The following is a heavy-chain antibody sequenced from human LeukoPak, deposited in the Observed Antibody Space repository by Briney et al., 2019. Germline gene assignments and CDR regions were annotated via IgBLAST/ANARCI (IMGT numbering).Heavy chain of an antibody. D-gene: IGHD3-10*01. V-gene: IGHV1-2*02. CDR1: GGTFSSYA. CDR3: ARDFRSMVRGVINDAFDI. CDR2: INPNSGGT. Sequence: ASVEVSCKASGGTFSSYAISWVRQAPGQGLEWMGWINPNSGGTNYAQKFQGRVTMTRDTSISTAYMELSRLRSDDTAVYYCARDFRSMVRGVINDAFDIWGQGTMVTVSS. J-gene: IGHJ3*02.